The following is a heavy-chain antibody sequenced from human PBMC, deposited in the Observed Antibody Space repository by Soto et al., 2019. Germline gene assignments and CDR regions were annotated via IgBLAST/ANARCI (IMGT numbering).Heavy chain of an antibody. J-gene: IGHJ4*02. CDR2: MNEYGSER. V-gene: IGHV3-7*05. CDR1: GFIFSSYW. CDR3: AKDPTSYDSSAQFDS. D-gene: IGHD3-22*01. Sequence: GESLKISCSASGFIFSSYWMSWLRQAPGKGLEWVASMNEYGSERYYVDSVKGRFTISRDNAKNSLYLQMNSLRAEDTAVYYCAKDPTSYDSSAQFDSWGQGTLVTVSS.